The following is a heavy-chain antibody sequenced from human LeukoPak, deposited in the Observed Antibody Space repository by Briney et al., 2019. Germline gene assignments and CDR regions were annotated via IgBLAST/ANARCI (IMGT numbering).Heavy chain of an antibody. CDR2: IYTSGST. D-gene: IGHD3-3*01. J-gene: IGHJ5*02. CDR1: AGSISSGSYY. Sequence: SETLSLTCTVSAGSISSGSYYWSWIRQPAGKGLEWIGRIYTSGSTNYNPSLKSRVTISVDTSKNQFSLKLSSVTAADTAMYYCAREHYAYYDFWSGYNNWFDPWGQGTLVTVSS. CDR3: AREHYAYYDFWSGYNNWFDP. V-gene: IGHV4-61*02.